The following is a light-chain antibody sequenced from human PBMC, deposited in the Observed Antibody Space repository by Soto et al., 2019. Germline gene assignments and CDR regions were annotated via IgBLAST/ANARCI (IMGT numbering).Light chain of an antibody. J-gene: IGKJ2*03. CDR3: EQYIQWPRYS. CDR2: GAS. Sequence: EIVMTQSPATLSVSPGERATLSCRASQSVSSNLVWYHQKPGQAPRLLIYGASSRPTGIPARFSGSGSGTEFTLTISSLQSEDFAVYYCEQYIQWPRYSFGLGTKLEI. V-gene: IGKV3-15*01. CDR1: QSVSSN.